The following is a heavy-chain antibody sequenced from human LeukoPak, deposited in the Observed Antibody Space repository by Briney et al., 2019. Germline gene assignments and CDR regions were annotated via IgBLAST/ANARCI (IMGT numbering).Heavy chain of an antibody. V-gene: IGHV3-30-3*01. J-gene: IGHJ3*02. Sequence: GRSLRLSCAASGFTFSSYAMHWVRQAPGKGLEWVAVISYDGSNKYYADSVKGRFTISRDNSKNTLYLQMNSLRAEDTAVYYCASTVDTAMLNAFDIWGQGTMVTVSS. CDR1: GFTFSSYA. D-gene: IGHD5-18*01. CDR2: ISYDGSNK. CDR3: ASTVDTAMLNAFDI.